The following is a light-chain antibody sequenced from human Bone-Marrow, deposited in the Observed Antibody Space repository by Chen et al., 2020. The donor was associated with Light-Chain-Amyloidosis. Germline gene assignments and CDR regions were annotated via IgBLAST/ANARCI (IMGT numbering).Light chain of an antibody. CDR1: SGSIASNY. Sequence: NFMLTQPPSESESPGKTAIISCTRSSGSIASNYVQWYQQRPGSSPTTVIYEDDQRPSGVPDRFSGSIDRSSNSASLTISGRKTEDEADYYCQSYQGSSQGVFGGGTKLTVL. V-gene: IGLV6-57*01. J-gene: IGLJ3*02. CDR3: QSYQGSSQGV. CDR2: EDD.